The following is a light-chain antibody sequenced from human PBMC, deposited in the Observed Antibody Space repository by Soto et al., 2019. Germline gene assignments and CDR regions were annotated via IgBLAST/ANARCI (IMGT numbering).Light chain of an antibody. Sequence: DLPMTQSPSSLSASVGDRVTITCRASQSISSYFNWYQQKPGKAPKLLIYAASSLQSGVPSRFSGGGSGTDFTLTISSLQPEDFATYYCQQSYSTPRTFGQGTKVEIK. V-gene: IGKV1-39*01. CDR1: QSISSY. CDR2: AAS. J-gene: IGKJ1*01. CDR3: QQSYSTPRT.